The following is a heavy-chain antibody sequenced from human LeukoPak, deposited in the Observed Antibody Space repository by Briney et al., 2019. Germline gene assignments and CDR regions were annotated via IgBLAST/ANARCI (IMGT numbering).Heavy chain of an antibody. CDR1: GYTFSAYY. Sequence: ASVKVSCKASGYTFSAYYIQWVRQAPGQGLEWMGWINPNSGGTNYAQKFQGWVTMTTDTSTSTAYMELRRLRSDDTAVYYCVRFASVAHFDNWGQGTLVTVSS. V-gene: IGHV1-2*04. J-gene: IGHJ4*02. D-gene: IGHD5-12*01. CDR3: VRFASVAHFDN. CDR2: INPNSGGT.